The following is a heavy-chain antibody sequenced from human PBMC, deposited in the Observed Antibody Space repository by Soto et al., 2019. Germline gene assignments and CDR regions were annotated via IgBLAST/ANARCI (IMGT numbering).Heavy chain of an antibody. CDR1: GFTFGIYW. CDR3: ARSSSTGTVDY. V-gene: IGHV3-7*03. J-gene: IGHJ4*02. D-gene: IGHD1-1*01. Sequence: GGSLRLSCAASGFTFGIYWMSWVRQAPGKGLEWVANINQGGSEAYYVDSVEGRFAISRDNVQNTLYLQINSLRAEDTAMYYCARSSSTGTVDYWGQGTLVTVSS. CDR2: INQGGSEA.